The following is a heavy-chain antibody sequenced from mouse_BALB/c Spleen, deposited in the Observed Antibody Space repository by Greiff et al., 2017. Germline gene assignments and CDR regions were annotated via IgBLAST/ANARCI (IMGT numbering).Heavy chain of an antibody. Sequence: QVQLKESGPGLVAPSQSLSITCTVSGFSLTDYGVSWIRQPPGKGLEWLGMIWGDGSTDYNSALKSRLSISKDNSKSQVFLKMNSLQTDDTARYYCARSGMGRLDYWGQGTTLTVSS. CDR2: IWGDGST. D-gene: IGHD3-1*01. J-gene: IGHJ2*01. CDR3: ARSGMGRLDY. V-gene: IGHV2-6-7*01. CDR1: GFSLTDYG.